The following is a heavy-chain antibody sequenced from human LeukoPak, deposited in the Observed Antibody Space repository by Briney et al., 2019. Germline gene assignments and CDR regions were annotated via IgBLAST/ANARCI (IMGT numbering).Heavy chain of an antibody. V-gene: IGHV3-33*01. CDR3: ARDRGKGAYADY. D-gene: IGHD4-17*01. Sequence: PGGSLRLSCEASGFTFNTYGMHWVRQAPGKGLEWVAVIRFDGSNKYYADSVKGRFTISRDNSKNTLYLQVDSLRAEDTAVYYCARDRGKGAYADYWGQGTLVTVSS. J-gene: IGHJ4*02. CDR1: GFTFNTYG. CDR2: IRFDGSNK.